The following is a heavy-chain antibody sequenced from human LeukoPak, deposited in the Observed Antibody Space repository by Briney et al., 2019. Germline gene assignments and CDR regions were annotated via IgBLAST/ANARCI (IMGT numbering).Heavy chain of an antibody. J-gene: IGHJ4*02. CDR1: GFTFSDYW. V-gene: IGHV3-7*01. CDR3: ARERIAVAGLFDY. D-gene: IGHD6-19*01. Sequence: GGSLRLSCAASGFTFSDYWMSWVRQAPGKGLEWVANIKQDGSEKYYVDSVKGRFTISRDNAKNSLYLQMNSLRAEDTAVYYCARERIAVAGLFDYWGQGTLVTVSS. CDR2: IKQDGSEK.